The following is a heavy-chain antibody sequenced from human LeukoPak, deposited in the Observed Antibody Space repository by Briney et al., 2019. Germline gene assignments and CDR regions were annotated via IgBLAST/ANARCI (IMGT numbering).Heavy chain of an antibody. Sequence: PSETLSLTCTVSGGSISCGDYYWSWIRQPPGKGLEWIGYIYYSGSTYYNPSLKSRVTISVDTSKNQFSLKLSSVTATDTAVYFCATNRAGTYDRPFEIWGQGTMVTVSS. J-gene: IGHJ3*02. D-gene: IGHD1-26*01. CDR1: GGSISCGDYY. CDR3: ATNRAGTYDRPFEI. V-gene: IGHV4-30-4*01. CDR2: IYYSGST.